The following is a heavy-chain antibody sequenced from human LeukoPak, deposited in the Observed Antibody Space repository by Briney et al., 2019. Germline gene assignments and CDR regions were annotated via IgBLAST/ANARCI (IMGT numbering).Heavy chain of an antibody. CDR3: PRVETPNDAFDI. J-gene: IGHJ3*02. CDR2: INPNSGGT. Sequence: ASVKVSCKASGYTFTGYYMHWVRQAPGQGLEWMGWINPNSGGTNYAQKFQGRVTMTRDTSISTAYMELSRLRSDDTAVYYCPRVETPNDAFDIWGQGTMVTVSS. CDR1: GYTFTGYY. V-gene: IGHV1-2*02.